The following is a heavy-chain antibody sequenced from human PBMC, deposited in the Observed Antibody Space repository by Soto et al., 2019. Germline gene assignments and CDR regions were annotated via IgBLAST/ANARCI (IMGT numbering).Heavy chain of an antibody. J-gene: IGHJ6*01. CDR3: VRTPRGTPGDYYGMDV. CDR1: GFTFSIYK. Sequence: RGALRVSCAPYGFTFSIYKMTWVRPAPGKGLEWVSSISSSSSYIYYADSVKGRFTISRDNAKNSLYLQMNSLRAEDTSVYYCVRTPRGTPGDYYGMDVWGQGTTVTVSS. CDR2: ISSSSSYI. D-gene: IGHD1-1*01. V-gene: IGHV3-21*01.